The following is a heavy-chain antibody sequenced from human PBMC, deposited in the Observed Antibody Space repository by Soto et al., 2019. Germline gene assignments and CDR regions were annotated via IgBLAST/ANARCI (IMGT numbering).Heavy chain of an antibody. Sequence: ASVKVSCKASGYTFTSYGISWVRQAPGQGLEWMGWISAYNGNTNYAQKLQDRVTMTTDTSTSTAHMELRSLRSDDTAVYYCARDFAGKSVGHYYYGMDVWGQGTTVTVSS. D-gene: IGHD6-13*01. V-gene: IGHV1-18*04. CDR3: ARDFAGKSVGHYYYGMDV. CDR2: ISAYNGNT. J-gene: IGHJ6*02. CDR1: GYTFTSYG.